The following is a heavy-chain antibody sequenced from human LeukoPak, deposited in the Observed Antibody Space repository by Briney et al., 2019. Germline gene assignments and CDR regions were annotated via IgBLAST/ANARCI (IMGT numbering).Heavy chain of an antibody. V-gene: IGHV3-11*06. Sequence: GGSLRLSCAASGFTFSDYYMSWIRQAPGKGLEWVSYNSSSSSYTNYADSVKGRFTISRDNSKNTLYLQMNSLRAEDTAVYYCARGRDILTGTEGGFDPWGQGTLVTVSS. J-gene: IGHJ5*02. D-gene: IGHD3-9*01. CDR3: ARGRDILTGTEGGFDP. CDR1: GFTFSDYY. CDR2: NSSSSSYT.